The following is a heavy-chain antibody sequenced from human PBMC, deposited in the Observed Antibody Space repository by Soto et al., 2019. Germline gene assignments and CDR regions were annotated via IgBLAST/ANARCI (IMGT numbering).Heavy chain of an antibody. J-gene: IGHJ4*02. D-gene: IGHD3-16*02. CDR1: GYTFTSYY. V-gene: IGHV1-46*01. Sequence: AAVKVSCKASGYTFTSYYMHWVRQAPGQGLEWMGIINPSGGSTSYAQKFQGRVTMTRDTSTSTVYMELSSLRSEDTAVYYCAREPEGITFGGVIVIWGQRTLVTVSS. CDR3: AREPEGITFGGVIVI. CDR2: INPSGGST.